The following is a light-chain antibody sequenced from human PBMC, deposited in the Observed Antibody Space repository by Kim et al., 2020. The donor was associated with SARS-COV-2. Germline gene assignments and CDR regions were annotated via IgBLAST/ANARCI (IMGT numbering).Light chain of an antibody. CDR2: GKY. J-gene: IGLJ3*02. CDR1: SLRKCY. V-gene: IGLV3-19*01. CDR3: SSRDSSGDHVV. Sequence: ALGQTARLTCQGDSLRKCYATWYQQRPGQAPTLVLYGKYDRPSGIPDRFSGSASGNTASLTITGAQAEDEGDYYCSSRDSSGDHVVFGGGTKLTVL.